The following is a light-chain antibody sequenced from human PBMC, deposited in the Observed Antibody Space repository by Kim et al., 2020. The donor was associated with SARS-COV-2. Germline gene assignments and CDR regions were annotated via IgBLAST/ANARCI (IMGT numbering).Light chain of an antibody. CDR3: YSYAGSYTWV. J-gene: IGLJ3*02. V-gene: IGLV2-11*01. CDR1: SSDVGGYNY. Sequence: GRSVTSTCTGTSSDVGGYNYVSWYQQHPGKAAKLMIYDVSKRPSGVPDRFSGSKSGNTASLTISGLQAEDEADYYCYSYAGSYTWVFGGGTQLTVL. CDR2: DVS.